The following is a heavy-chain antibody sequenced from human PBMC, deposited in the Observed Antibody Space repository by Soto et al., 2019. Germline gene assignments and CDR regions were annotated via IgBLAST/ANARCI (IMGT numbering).Heavy chain of an antibody. D-gene: IGHD4-17*01. V-gene: IGHV3-23*01. Sequence: EVQLLESGGNLIQPGGSLRLSCAASGFTFRNYAMSWVRQAPGAGPEWVSGISGSGGRTYYADSVKGRFTISRDNSNNALFLQMNSLRAEDTVLYYCAKDPNGDYVGAFDIWGRGTMVTVSS. CDR3: AKDPNGDYVGAFDI. CDR1: GFTFRNYA. CDR2: ISGSGGRT. J-gene: IGHJ3*02.